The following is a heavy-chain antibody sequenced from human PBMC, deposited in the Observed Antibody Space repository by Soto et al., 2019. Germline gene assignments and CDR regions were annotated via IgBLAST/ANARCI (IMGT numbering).Heavy chain of an antibody. V-gene: IGHV4-34*01. CDR3: ARGGLGRGSSWYSFRRTNWFDP. CDR1: GGXFSGYY. Sequence: SETLSLTCAVYGGXFSGYYWSWIRQPPGKGLEWIGEINHSGSTNYNPSLKSRVTISVDTSKDQFSLKLSSVTAADTAVYYCARGGLGRGSSWYSFRRTNWFDPWGQGTLVTVSS. CDR2: INHSGST. D-gene: IGHD6-13*01. J-gene: IGHJ5*02.